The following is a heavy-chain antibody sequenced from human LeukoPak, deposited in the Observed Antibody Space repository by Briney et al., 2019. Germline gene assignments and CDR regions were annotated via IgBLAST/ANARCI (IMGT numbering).Heavy chain of an antibody. CDR2: ISYDGSNK. CDR3: AREGLEILHDY. V-gene: IGHV3-30-3*01. CDR1: GFTFSSYA. Sequence: SGGSLRLSCAASGFTFSSYAMHWVRQAPGKGLEWVAVISYDGSNKYYADSVKGRFTISRDNSKNTLYLQMNSLRAEDTAVYYCAREGLEILHDYRGQGTLVTVSS. D-gene: IGHD2/OR15-2a*01. J-gene: IGHJ4*02.